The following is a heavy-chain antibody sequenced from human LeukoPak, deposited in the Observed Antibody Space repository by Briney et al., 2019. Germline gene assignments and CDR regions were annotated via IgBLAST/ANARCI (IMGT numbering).Heavy chain of an antibody. CDR2: INHSGST. Sequence: SETLSLTCAVYGGSFSGYYWSWIRQPPGKGLEWIGEINHSGSTNYNPSLKSRVTISVDTSKNQFSLKLSSVTAADTAVYYCARESVTTPGPYYGMDVWAKGPRSPSPQ. J-gene: IGHJ6*04. CDR1: GGSFSGYY. D-gene: IGHD4-17*01. CDR3: ARESVTTPGPYYGMDV. V-gene: IGHV4-34*01.